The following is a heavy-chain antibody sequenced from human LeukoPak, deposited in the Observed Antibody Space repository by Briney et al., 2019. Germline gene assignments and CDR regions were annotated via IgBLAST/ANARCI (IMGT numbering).Heavy chain of an antibody. CDR1: GFTFSDHY. J-gene: IGHJ6*04. V-gene: IGHV3-11*04. Sequence: GGSLRLSCAASGFTFSDHYMDWVRQAPGKGLEWVSYISSSGSTIYYADSVKGRFTISRDNAKNSLYLQMNSLRAEDTAVYYCAELGITMIGGVWCKGTTVTISS. CDR3: AELGITMIGGV. CDR2: ISSSGSTI. D-gene: IGHD3-10*02.